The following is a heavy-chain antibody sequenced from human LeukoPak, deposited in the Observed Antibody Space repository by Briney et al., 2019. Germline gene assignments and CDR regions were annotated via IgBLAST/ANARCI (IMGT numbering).Heavy chain of an antibody. CDR1: GFTFSSYA. J-gene: IGHJ3*02. V-gene: IGHV3-30-3*01. CDR3: ARRYFYDSSGPHAFDI. CDR2: ISHDESNK. D-gene: IGHD3-22*01. Sequence: AGGSLRLSCAASGFTFSSYAMHWVRQAPGKGLEWVALISHDESNKYYADSMKGRFTISRDNSKNTLYLQMNSLRAEDTAVYYCARRYFYDSSGPHAFDIWGQGTVVTVSS.